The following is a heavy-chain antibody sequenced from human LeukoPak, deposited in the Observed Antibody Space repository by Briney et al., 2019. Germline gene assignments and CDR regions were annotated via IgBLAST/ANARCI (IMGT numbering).Heavy chain of an antibody. D-gene: IGHD2-2*01. J-gene: IGHJ5*02. Sequence: ASVKVSCKASGYTFTNYLLHWVRQAPGQGLEWMGWIKPNNGGTNYAQKFQGRVTMTRDTSISTAYMELSRLRSDDTAVYYCARARGDIVVVPAAIWFDPWGQGTLVTVSS. CDR2: IKPNNGGT. CDR1: GYTFTNYL. CDR3: ARARGDIVVVPAAIWFDP. V-gene: IGHV1-2*02.